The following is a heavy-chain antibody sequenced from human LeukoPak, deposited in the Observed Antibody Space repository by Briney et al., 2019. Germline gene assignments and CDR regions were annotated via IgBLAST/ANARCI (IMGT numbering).Heavy chain of an antibody. CDR1: RFAFSSYA. CDR3: ATTPDSYYYYYYMDV. Sequence: GGSLRLSCAASRFAFSSYAMTWVRQAPGKGLVWVSHINSDGSSTTYADSVKGRFTISRDNARNTLYLQMNSLRAEDTAVYYCATTPDSYYYYYYMDVWGKGTTVTVSS. D-gene: IGHD1-14*01. CDR2: INSDGSST. V-gene: IGHV3-74*01. J-gene: IGHJ6*03.